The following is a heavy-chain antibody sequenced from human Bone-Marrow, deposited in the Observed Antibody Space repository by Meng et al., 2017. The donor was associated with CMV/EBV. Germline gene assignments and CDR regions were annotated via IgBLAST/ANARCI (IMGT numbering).Heavy chain of an antibody. CDR2: IYYSGST. CDR1: GGSISSYY. CDR3: ARGSSNSWYYGMDV. J-gene: IGHJ6*01. D-gene: IGHD6-13*01. V-gene: IGHV4-59*01. Sequence: SETLSLTCSVSGGSISSYYWSWIRQSPGKGLEWIGYIYYSGSTNYNPSLKDRVTISVDTSKNQFSLNLTSVTTADTALYYCARGSSNSWYYGMDVWGQGTSVTVYS.